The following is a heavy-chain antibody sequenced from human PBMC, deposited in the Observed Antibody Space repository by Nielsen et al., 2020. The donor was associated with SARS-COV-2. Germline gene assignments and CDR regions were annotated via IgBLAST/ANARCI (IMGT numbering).Heavy chain of an antibody. CDR2: ISGSGGST. CDR1: GFTFSSYA. Sequence: GGSLRLSCSAPGFTFSSYAMHWVRQAPGKGLEWVSAISGSGGSTYYADSVKGRFTISRDNSKNTLYLQMNSLRAEDTAVYYCAKGAAGAFDYWGQGTLVTVSS. V-gene: IGHV3-23*01. J-gene: IGHJ4*02. D-gene: IGHD6-19*01. CDR3: AKGAAGAFDY.